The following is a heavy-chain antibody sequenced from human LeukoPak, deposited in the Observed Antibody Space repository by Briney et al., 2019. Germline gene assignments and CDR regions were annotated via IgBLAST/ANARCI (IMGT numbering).Heavy chain of an antibody. D-gene: IGHD3-16*01. CDR3: AREELGTSLGFDP. CDR2: ISFDGSNK. Sequence: GGSLRLSRAASGFTFSSYTIHWIRQPPGKGLEWVAVISFDGSNKYYADSVKGRFTISRDNSKNTLYLQMNSLRAEDTAVYYCAREELGTSLGFDPWGQGTLVTVSS. V-gene: IGHV3-30-3*01. J-gene: IGHJ5*02. CDR1: GFTFSSYT.